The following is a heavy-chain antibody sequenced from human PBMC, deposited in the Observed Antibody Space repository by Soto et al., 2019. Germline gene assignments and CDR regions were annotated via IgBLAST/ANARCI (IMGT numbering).Heavy chain of an antibody. J-gene: IGHJ4*02. CDR3: VRHTNGHNPLDY. D-gene: IGHD1-1*01. CDR2: FYPGDSDT. CDR1: GYYFPSYW. V-gene: IGHV5-51*01. Sequence: GESLIISCKGSGYYFPSYWIGWVRQMPGKGLEWMGIFYPGDSDTRYSPSFQGQVTISADRSISTAYLQWSSLKPSDTAMYYCVRHTNGHNPLDYWGQGTLVTVSS.